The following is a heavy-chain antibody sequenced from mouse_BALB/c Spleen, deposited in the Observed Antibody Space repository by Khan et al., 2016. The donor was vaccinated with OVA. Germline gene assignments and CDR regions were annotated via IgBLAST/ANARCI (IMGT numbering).Heavy chain of an antibody. CDR3: ARRGLRWDFAY. CDR1: GYTFINYW. J-gene: IGHJ2*01. CDR2: INPTTGYT. D-gene: IGHD1-1*01. Sequence: VQLQQSGVELAKPGASVKMSCKASGYTFINYWMNWVKQRPGQGLEWIGYINPTTGYTEYNLKFTDKATLTADKSSSTAHMQLSSLTSEDSAVYYCARRGLRWDFAYWGQGTTLTVSS. V-gene: IGHV1-7*01.